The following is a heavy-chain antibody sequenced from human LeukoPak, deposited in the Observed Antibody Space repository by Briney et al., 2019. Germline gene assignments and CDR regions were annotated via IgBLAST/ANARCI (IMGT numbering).Heavy chain of an antibody. CDR1: GGSINSYY. CDR2: IYYSGST. V-gene: IGHV4-59*01. CDR3: ARLHGGYMDV. J-gene: IGHJ6*03. D-gene: IGHD4-23*01. Sequence: PSETLSLTCTVSGGSINSYYWSWIRQPPGKGLEWIGYIYYSGSTNYNPSLKSRVTISVDTSKNQFSLKLSSVTAADTAVYYCARLHGGYMDVWGKGTTVTISS.